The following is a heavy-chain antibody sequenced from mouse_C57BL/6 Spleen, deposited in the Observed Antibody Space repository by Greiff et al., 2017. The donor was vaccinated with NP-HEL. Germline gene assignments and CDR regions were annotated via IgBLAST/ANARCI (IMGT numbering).Heavy chain of an antibody. V-gene: IGHV1-26*01. CDR2: INPNNGGT. CDR1: GYTFTDYY. J-gene: IGHJ2*01. D-gene: IGHD3-3*01. Sequence: VQLQQSGPELVKPGASVKISCKASGYTFTDYYMNWVKQSHGKSLEWIGDINPNNGGTSYNQKFKGKATLTVDKSSSTAYMELRSLTSEDSAVYYCARLGDVDYFDYWGQGTTLTVSS. CDR3: ARLGDVDYFDY.